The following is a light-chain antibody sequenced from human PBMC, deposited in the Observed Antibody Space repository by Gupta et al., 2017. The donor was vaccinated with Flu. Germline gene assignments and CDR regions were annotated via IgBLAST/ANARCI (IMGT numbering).Light chain of an antibody. CDR2: EVN. Sequence: SALTQPPSPSASPGPSVTISCTGTSSDVGGYNYVSWYQQHPGKAPKLIIYEVNKRPSGVPDRFSGSKSGNTASLTVSGLLAEDEADYYCCSYGGSKFFGGGTKLTVL. CDR3: CSYGGSKF. V-gene: IGLV2-8*01. J-gene: IGLJ2*01. CDR1: SSDVGGYNY.